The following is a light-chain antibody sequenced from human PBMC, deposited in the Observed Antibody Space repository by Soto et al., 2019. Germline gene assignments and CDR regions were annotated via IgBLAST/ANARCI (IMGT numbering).Light chain of an antibody. Sequence: DIQMTQSPSTLSGSVGDRVTITCRASQSISSYLNLYQQKPGKAPKLLIYAASSLQSGVPSRFSGSGSGTDFTLTISSLQPEDFATYYCQQSYSTPITFGQGTRLE. CDR2: AAS. J-gene: IGKJ5*01. CDR3: QQSYSTPIT. CDR1: QSISSY. V-gene: IGKV1-39*01.